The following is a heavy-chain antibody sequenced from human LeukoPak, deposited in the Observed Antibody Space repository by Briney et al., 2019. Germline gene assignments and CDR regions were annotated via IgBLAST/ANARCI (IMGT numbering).Heavy chain of an antibody. V-gene: IGHV3-30-3*01. CDR2: ISYDESQK. D-gene: IGHD3-10*01. J-gene: IGHJ6*03. CDR1: GFTLSSFT. CDR3: AKDARTSGTYSPPGYYYYMDV. Sequence: GSLRLSCAASGFTLSSFTMHWVRHNPGKGLEWVAVISYDESQKWYADSVKGRFTISRDISKSTLYLQMNSLRAEDTAVYYCAKDARTSGTYSPPGYYYYMDVWGEGTTVTVSS.